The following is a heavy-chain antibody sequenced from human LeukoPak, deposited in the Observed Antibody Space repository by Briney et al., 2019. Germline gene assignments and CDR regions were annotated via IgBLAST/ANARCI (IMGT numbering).Heavy chain of an antibody. CDR2: INPSGGST. D-gene: IGHD2-21*01. CDR3: ARVANQTFDI. Sequence: ASVTVSCKSSVYTFTKYYMHWVRQAPGQGLEWMGIINPSGGSTSYAQKFQGRVTMTRDTSTSTVYMELSSLRSEDTAVYYCARVANQTFDIWGQGTMVTVSS. CDR1: VYTFTKYY. J-gene: IGHJ3*02. V-gene: IGHV1-46*01.